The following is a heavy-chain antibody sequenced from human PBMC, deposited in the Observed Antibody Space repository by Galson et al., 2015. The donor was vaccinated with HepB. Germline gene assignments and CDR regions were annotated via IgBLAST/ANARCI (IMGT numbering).Heavy chain of an antibody. D-gene: IGHD5-18*01. CDR1: GFTFSSYW. J-gene: IGHJ4*02. Sequence: SLRLSCAASGFTFSSYWMSWVRQAPGKGLEWVANIKQDGSEKYYVDSVKGRFTISRDNAKNSLYLQMNSLRAGETAVYYCARALDWGGYSYGYVDYWGQGTLVTVSS. CDR3: ARALDWGGYSYGYVDY. V-gene: IGHV3-7*03. CDR2: IKQDGSEK.